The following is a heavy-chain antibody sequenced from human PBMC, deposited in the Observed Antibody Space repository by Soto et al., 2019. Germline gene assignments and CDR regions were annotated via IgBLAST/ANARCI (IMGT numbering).Heavy chain of an antibody. CDR2: INPESATV. CDR1: GISRPW. CDR3: ARGAYGDTVDS. V-gene: IGHV3-74*01. J-gene: IGHJ4*02. Sequence: ELQLVESGGGLVQPGGSLRLSCVASGISRPWLDWGRQAPGTGLVWVSRINPESATVNYADSVKGRFSISRGNAKNTLYLKMKTLRAEDTAVYYCARGAYGDTVDSCGQGPLVTVSS. D-gene: IGHD4-17*01.